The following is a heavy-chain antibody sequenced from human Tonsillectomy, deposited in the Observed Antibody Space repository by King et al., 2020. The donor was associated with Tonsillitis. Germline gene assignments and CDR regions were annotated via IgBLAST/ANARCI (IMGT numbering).Heavy chain of an antibody. V-gene: IGHV4-61*02. CDR1: GGSINSGSYS. Sequence: VQLQESGPGLVKPSQTLSLTCTVSGGSINSGSYSWGWFRQPAGRGLEWIGRMDTSGSANYNPSLKNRSTLAVDTSKNQFSRKLSSLTAADTAIYYCASRASTDYWGQGVLVTVSS. CDR3: ASRASTDY. D-gene: IGHD2-21*01. J-gene: IGHJ4*02. CDR2: MDTSGSA.